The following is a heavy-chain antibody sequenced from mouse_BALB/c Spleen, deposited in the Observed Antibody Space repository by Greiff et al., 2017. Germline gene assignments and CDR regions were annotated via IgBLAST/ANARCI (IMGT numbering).Heavy chain of an antibody. CDR1: GYSITSDYA. CDR3: ARGNYGPWYFDV. J-gene: IGHJ1*01. CDR2: ISYSGST. V-gene: IGHV3-2*02. Sequence: DVKLQESGPGLVKPSQSLSLTCTVTGYSITSDYAWNWIRQFPGNKLEWMGYISYSGSTSYNPSLKSRISITRDTSKNQFFLQLNSVTTEDTATYYCARGNYGPWYFDVWGAGTTVTVSS. D-gene: IGHD1-1*02.